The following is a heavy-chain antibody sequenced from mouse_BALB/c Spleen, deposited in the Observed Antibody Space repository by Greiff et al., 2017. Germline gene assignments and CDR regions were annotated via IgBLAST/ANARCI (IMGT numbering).Heavy chain of an antibody. J-gene: IGHJ3*01. Sequence: SGAELVRPGALVKLSCKASGFNIKDYYMHWVKQRPEQGLEWIGWIDPENGNTIYDPKFQGKASITADTSSNTAYLQLSSLTSEDTAFYYCASSGTAAWFAYWGQGTLVTVSA. CDR2: IDPENGNT. D-gene: IGHD4-1*01. V-gene: IGHV14-1*02. CDR1: GFNIKDYY. CDR3: ASSGTAAWFAY.